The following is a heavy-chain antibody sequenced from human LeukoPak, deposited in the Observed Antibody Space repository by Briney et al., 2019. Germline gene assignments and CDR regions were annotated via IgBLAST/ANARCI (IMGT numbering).Heavy chain of an antibody. CDR1: GGTFSSYA. CDR2: IIPIFGTA. D-gene: IGHD2-2*01. V-gene: IGHV1-69*13. J-gene: IGHJ4*02. Sequence: GASVKVSCKASGGTFSSYAISWVRQAPGQGLEWMGGIIPIFGTANYAQKFQGRVTITADESTSTAYMELSSLRSEDTAVYYCARFRYCNSTSCYAFDYWGQGTLVTVSS. CDR3: ARFRYCNSTSCYAFDY.